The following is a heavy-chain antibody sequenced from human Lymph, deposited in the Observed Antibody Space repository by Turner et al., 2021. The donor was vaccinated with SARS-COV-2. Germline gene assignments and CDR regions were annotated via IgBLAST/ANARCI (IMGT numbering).Heavy chain of an antibody. D-gene: IGHD4-17*01. CDR2: IWFDGSNK. Sequence: QVQLVESGGGVVQPGRSLRLSFAASGFTFSSFGIHWVRQAPGKGLEWVAVIWFDGSNKYYADSVKGRFTISRDNSKNTLYLQMNSLRAEDTAVYYCARGAMTTVTLQYYYYGLDVWGLGATVTVSS. V-gene: IGHV3-33*01. CDR1: GFTFSSFG. J-gene: IGHJ6*02. CDR3: ARGAMTTVTLQYYYYGLDV.